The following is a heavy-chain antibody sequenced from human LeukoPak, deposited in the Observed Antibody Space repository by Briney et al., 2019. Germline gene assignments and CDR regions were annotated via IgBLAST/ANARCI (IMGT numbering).Heavy chain of an antibody. CDR2: INHSGST. D-gene: IGHD3-22*01. CDR1: GGSFSGYY. J-gene: IGHJ3*02. CDR3: ARLSSGSRSDAFDI. Sequence: SETLSLTCAVYGGSFSGYYWSWIRQPPGKGLEWIGEINHSGSTNYNPSLKSRVTISVDTSKNQFSLKLSSVTAADTAVYYCARLSSGSRSDAFDIWGQGTMVTVSS. V-gene: IGHV4-34*01.